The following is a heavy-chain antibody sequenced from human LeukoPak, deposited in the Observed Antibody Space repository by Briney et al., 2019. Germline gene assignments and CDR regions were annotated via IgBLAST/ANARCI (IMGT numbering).Heavy chain of an antibody. CDR1: GYIFTAYY. D-gene: IGHD5-18*01. Sequence: GASVKVSCKTSGYIFTAYYMHWVRQAPGQGLEWMGWINPNSGGTNYAQKFQGRVTMTRDTSISTAYMELSSLRSEDTAVYYCARDGGTAMDHYYYYYMDVWGKGTTVTVSS. V-gene: IGHV1-2*02. CDR2: INPNSGGT. J-gene: IGHJ6*03. CDR3: ARDGGTAMDHYYYYYMDV.